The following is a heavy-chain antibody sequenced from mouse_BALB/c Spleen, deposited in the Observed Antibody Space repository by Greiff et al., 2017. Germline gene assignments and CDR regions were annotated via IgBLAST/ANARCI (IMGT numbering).Heavy chain of an antibody. CDR2: ISNGGGNT. J-gene: IGHJ4*01. CDR3: ARQRGLLPYYAMDY. D-gene: IGHD1-1*01. V-gene: IGHV5-12-2*01. Sequence: EVHLVESGGGLVQPGGSLKLSCAASGFTFSSYNMSWVRQTPENRLEWVAYISNGGGNTYYPDTVKGRFTISRDNAKNTLYLQMSSLKSEDTAMYYCARQRGLLPYYAMDYWGQGTSVTVSS. CDR1: GFTFSSYN.